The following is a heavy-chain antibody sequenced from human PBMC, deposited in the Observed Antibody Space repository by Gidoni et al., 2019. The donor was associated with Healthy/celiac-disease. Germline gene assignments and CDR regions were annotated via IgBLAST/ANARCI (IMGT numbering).Heavy chain of an antibody. CDR3: TTFGAVAGYAFDY. CDR2: IKSKTDGGTT. D-gene: IGHD6-19*01. J-gene: IGHJ4*02. V-gene: IGHV3-15*01. CDR1: GFTFSNAW. Sequence: EVQLVESGGGLVKPGGSLSLSCAASGFTFSNAWMSWVRQAPGKGLEWVGRIKSKTDGGTTDYAAPVKGRFTISRDDSKNTLYLQMNSLKTEDTAVYYCTTFGAVAGYAFDYWGQGTLVTVSS.